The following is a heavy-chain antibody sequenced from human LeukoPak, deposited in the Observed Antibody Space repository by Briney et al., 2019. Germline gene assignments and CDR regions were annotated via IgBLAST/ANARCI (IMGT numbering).Heavy chain of an antibody. CDR3: ASRRSSWYVRAEYFQH. CDR2: IYYSGST. D-gene: IGHD6-13*01. V-gene: IGHV4-39*01. Sequence: LETLSLTCTVSGGSISSSSYYWGWIRQPPGKGLEWIGSIYYSGSTYYNPSLKSRVTISVDTSKNQFSLKLSSVTAADTAVYYCASRRSSWYVRAEYFQHWGQGTLVTVSS. J-gene: IGHJ1*01. CDR1: GGSISSSSYY.